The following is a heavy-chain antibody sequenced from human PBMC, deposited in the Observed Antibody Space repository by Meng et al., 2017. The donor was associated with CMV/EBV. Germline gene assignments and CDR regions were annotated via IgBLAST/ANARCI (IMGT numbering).Heavy chain of an antibody. CDR3: ARAWEFFDY. CDR2: IYYSGST. J-gene: IGHJ4*02. D-gene: IGHD3-10*01. V-gene: IGHV4-39*01. Sequence: GSLRLSCTVSGGSISSSSYYWGWIRPPPGKGLEWIGSIYYSGSTYYNPSLKSRVTISVDTSKNQFSLKLSSVTAADTAVYYCARAWEFFDYWGQGTLVTVSS. CDR1: GGSISSSSYY.